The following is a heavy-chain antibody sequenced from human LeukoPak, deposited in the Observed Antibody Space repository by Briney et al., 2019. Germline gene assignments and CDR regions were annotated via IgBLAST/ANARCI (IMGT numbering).Heavy chain of an antibody. CDR2: IIPIFGTA. CDR3: ARDKGSTVTTTDYYYYMDV. D-gene: IGHD4-17*01. V-gene: IGHV1-69*05. Sequence: GSSVKVSCKASGGTFSSYAISWVRQAPGQGLEWMGGIIPIFGTANYAQKFQGRVTITTDESTSTAYMELRSLRSEDTAVYYCARDKGSTVTTTDYYYYMDVWGKGTTVTVSS. J-gene: IGHJ6*03. CDR1: GGTFSSYA.